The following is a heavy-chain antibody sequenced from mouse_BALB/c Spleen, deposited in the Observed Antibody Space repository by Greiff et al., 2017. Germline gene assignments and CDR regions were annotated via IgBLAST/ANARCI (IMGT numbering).Heavy chain of an antibody. V-gene: IGHV1-69*02. CDR2: IYPSDSYT. D-gene: IGHD1-1*01. J-gene: IGHJ2*01. Sequence: VQLQQPGAELVRPGASVKLSCKASGYTFTSYWIHWVKQRPGQGLEWIGNIYPSDSYTNYNQKFKDKATLTVDKSSSTAYMQLSSPTSEDSAVYYCTRLKGIYYPDYFAYWGQGTTRTVSA. CDR3: TRLKGIYYPDYFAY. CDR1: GYTFTSYW.